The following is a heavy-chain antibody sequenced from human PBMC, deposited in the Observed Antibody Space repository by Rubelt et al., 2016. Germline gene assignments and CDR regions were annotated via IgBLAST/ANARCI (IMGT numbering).Heavy chain of an antibody. CDR1: GGSISSYY. CDR3: ARGRGHYGDLYYYYYDMDV. CDR2: IYYSGST. J-gene: IGHJ6*03. V-gene: IGHV4-59*01. Sequence: QVQLQESGPGLVKPSETLSLTCTVSGGSISSYYWSWIRQPPGKGLEWIGYIYYSGSTNYNPSLKSRVPVEVYTAKNQVSLKLSSVTAADTAVYYCARGRGHYGDLYYYYYDMDVWGNGTTVTVSS. D-gene: IGHD4-17*01.